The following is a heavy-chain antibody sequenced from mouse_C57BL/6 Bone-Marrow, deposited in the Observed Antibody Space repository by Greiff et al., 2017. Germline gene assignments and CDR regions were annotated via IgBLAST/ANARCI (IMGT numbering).Heavy chain of an antibody. Sequence: QVQLQQSGAELVRPGASVTLSCKASGYTFTDYEMHWVKQTPVHGLEWIGAIDPETGGTAYNQKFKGKAILTADKSSSTAYMELRSLTSEDSAVYYCTRDYYGSRVYYYAMDYGGQGPSVTVSS. J-gene: IGHJ4*01. D-gene: IGHD1-1*01. CDR1: GYTFTDYE. CDR3: TRDYYGSRVYYYAMDY. CDR2: IDPETGGT. V-gene: IGHV1-15*01.